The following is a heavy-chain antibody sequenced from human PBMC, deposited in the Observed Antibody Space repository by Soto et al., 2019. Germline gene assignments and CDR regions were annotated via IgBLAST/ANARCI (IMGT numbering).Heavy chain of an antibody. CDR2: ISGLSSYI. V-gene: IGHV3-21*02. CDR3: ARDPQQRLADSYYSGMDV. CDR1: GFTFSRYG. D-gene: IGHD6-25*01. Sequence: EVQLVESGGGLVKPGGPLRLSCAASGFTFSRYGMNWVRQAPGKGLELVSSISGLSSYIYYADSVKGRFTVSRDNAKNSLYVQMNSLRAEDTAVYYCARDPQQRLADSYYSGMDVWGQGTTVIVSS. J-gene: IGHJ6*02.